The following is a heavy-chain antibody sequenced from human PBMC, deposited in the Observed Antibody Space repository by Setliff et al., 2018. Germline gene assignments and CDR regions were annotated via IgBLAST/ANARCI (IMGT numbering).Heavy chain of an antibody. D-gene: IGHD3-22*01. CDR2: FDFEDGET. J-gene: IGHJ4*02. CDR3: AIIGHDSSGYYWIFDY. Sequence: ASVKVSCKVSGYTLTKLPMHWVRQAPGKGLEWMGGFDFEDGETIYAHKFQGRVTMTEDTSTDTAYMELSSLRSEDTAMYYCAIIGHDSSGYYWIFDYWGQGTLVTVSS. CDR1: GYTLTKLP. V-gene: IGHV1-24*01.